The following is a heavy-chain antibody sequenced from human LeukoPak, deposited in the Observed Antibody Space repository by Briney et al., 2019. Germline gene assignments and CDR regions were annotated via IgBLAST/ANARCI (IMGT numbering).Heavy chain of an antibody. CDR3: ARPSGSRPPGDRFDL. V-gene: IGHV1-69*10. D-gene: IGHD1-26*01. CDR2: FILVLGTA. CDR1: GGTFSDYA. J-gene: IGHJ2*01. Sequence: SVKVSCEASGGTFSDYALNWVRQAPGQGLEWMGVFILVLGTANSTQNFQDRVTITADISTNTVYMELSSLRSEDTAVYYCARPSGSRPPGDRFDLWGRGTLVTVSS.